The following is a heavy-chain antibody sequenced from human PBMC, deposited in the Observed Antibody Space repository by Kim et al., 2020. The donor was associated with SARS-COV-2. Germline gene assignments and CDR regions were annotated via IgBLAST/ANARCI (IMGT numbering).Heavy chain of an antibody. CDR2: IWNNGSNK. J-gene: IGHJ4*02. CDR1: GFSFSTYG. V-gene: IGHV3-33*03. CDR3: ATEYSSSSAFDY. Sequence: GGSLRLSCAASGFSFSTYGMHWVRQAPGKGLEWVAMIWNNGSNKYYGDSVKGRFTISRDNSKTTLYLQMNILRAEDTAVYYCATEYSSSSAFDYWGQGTLVTVSS. D-gene: IGHD6-6*01.